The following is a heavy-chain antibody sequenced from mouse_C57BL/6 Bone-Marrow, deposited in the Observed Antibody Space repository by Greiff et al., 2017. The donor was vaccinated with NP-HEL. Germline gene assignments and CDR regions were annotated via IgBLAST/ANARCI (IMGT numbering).Heavy chain of an antibody. D-gene: IGHD4-1*01. CDR2: IDPSDSYT. V-gene: IGHV1-69*01. J-gene: IGHJ2*01. CDR1: GYTFTSYW. CDR3: ARANWEGY. Sequence: QVQLQQPGAELVMPGASVKLSCKASGYTFTSYWMHWVKQRPGPGLEWIGEIDPSDSYTTYNHQFKGKSTLTVDKSSSTAYMQLSSLTSEDSAVYYCARANWEGYWGQGTTLTVSS.